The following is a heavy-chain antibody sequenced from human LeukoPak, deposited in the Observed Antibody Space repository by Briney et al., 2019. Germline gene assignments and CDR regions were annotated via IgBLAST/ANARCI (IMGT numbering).Heavy chain of an antibody. Sequence: ASVKVSCKASGYTFTSYDINWVRQATGQGLEWMGWMNPNSGNTGYAQKFQGRVTMTRNTSISTAYMELSSLRSEDTAVYCCAIPGYSSGWYNNYFDYWGQGTLVTVSS. CDR1: GYTFTSYD. V-gene: IGHV1-8*01. D-gene: IGHD6-19*01. CDR3: AIPGYSSGWYNNYFDY. CDR2: MNPNSGNT. J-gene: IGHJ4*02.